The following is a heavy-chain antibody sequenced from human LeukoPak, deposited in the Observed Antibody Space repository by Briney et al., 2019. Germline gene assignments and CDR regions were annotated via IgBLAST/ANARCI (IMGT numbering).Heavy chain of an antibody. J-gene: IGHJ4*02. CDR2: IYYTGST. CDR3: ARGLRDGYTLFYFDY. Sequence: KPSETLSLTCTVSGGSITSSSYYWGWIRQPPGKGLEWIGSIYYTGSTFYNPSLKSRVTISVDTSKNQFSMKLSSVTAADTAVYFCARGLRDGYTLFYFDYWGQGTLVTVSS. CDR1: GGSITSSSYY. D-gene: IGHD5-24*01. V-gene: IGHV4-39*01.